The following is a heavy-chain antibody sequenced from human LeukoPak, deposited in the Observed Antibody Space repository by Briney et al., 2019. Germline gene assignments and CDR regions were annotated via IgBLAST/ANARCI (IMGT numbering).Heavy chain of an antibody. CDR3: ARELTRFGELDF. CDR2: IKVANGDT. V-gene: IGHV1-3*01. D-gene: IGHD3-10*01. Sequence: ASVKVSCKTSGYGFTRHVLHWVRQAPGQGLEWMGWIKVANGDTKYSQRLQGRVTFVRDTSATTVYMDLSSLTSEDTALYYCARELTRFGELDFWGQGTLVTVSS. CDR1: GYGFTRHV. J-gene: IGHJ4*02.